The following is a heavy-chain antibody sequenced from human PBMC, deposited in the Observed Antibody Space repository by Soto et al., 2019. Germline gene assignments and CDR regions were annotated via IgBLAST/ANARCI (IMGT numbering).Heavy chain of an antibody. CDR2: IYHSGSA. Sequence: SETLSLTCDVSGGSIKTDNWWTWVRQSPGKGLEWIGEIYHSGSALYNPSLNNRLTISIDKSKKQFSLTLTSVTAADTAVYYCGGDNDFWSGAKDWGQGTLVTVSS. CDR1: GGSIKTDNW. J-gene: IGHJ4*02. V-gene: IGHV4-4*02. CDR3: GGDNDFWSGAKD. D-gene: IGHD3-3*01.